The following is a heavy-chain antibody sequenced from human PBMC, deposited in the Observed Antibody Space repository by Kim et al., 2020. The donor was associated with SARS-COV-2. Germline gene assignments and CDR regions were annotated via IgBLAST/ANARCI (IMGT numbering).Heavy chain of an antibody. CDR2: ISSSGSTI. Sequence: GGSLRLSCAASGFTFSSYEMNWVRQAPGKGLEWVSYISSSGSTIYYPDSVKGRFTISRDNAKNSLYLQMNRLRAEDTAVYYCARERPGIRFLGSGIYYGMDVWGQGTTVTVSS. CDR3: ARERPGIRFLGSGIYYGMDV. V-gene: IGHV3-48*03. CDR1: GFTFSSYE. J-gene: IGHJ6*02. D-gene: IGHD1-26*01.